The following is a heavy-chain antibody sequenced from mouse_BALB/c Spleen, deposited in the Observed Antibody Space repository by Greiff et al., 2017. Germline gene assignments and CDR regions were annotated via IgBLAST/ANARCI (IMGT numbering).Heavy chain of an antibody. J-gene: IGHJ4*01. V-gene: IGHV1S135*01. CDR1: GYAFTSYN. CDR2: IDPYNGGT. Sequence: VQLLQSGPELVKPGASVKVSCKASGYAFTSYNMYWVKQSHGKSLEWIGYIDPYNGGTSYNQKFKGKATLTVDKSSSTAYMQLSSLTSEDSAIYYCARSDYDYDRGYAMDYWGQGTSVTVSS. CDR3: ARSDYDYDRGYAMDY. D-gene: IGHD2-4*01.